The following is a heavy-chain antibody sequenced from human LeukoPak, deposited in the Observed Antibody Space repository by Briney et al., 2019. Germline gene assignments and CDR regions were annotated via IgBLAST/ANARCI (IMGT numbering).Heavy chain of an antibody. J-gene: IGHJ6*02. CDR2: IIPILGIA. Sequence: REASVKVSCKASGYTFTSYYMHWVRQAPGQGLEWMGRIIPILGIANYAQKFQGRVTITADKSASTAYMELSSLRSEDTAVYYCARLQVELDYYGMDVWGQGTTVTVSS. CDR1: GYTFTSYY. CDR3: ARLQVELDYYGMDV. D-gene: IGHD1-7*01. V-gene: IGHV1-69*02.